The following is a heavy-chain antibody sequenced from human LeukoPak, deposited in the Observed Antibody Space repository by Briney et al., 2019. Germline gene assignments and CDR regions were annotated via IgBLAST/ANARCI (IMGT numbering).Heavy chain of an antibody. V-gene: IGHV3-11*01. J-gene: IGHJ1*01. CDR1: GFTSSDYN. CDR3: AKDGLVAEYFQH. D-gene: IGHD3-16*01. CDR2: ISRSGSTK. Sequence: GGSLRLSCAASGFTSSDYNMRWIRQAPGKGLEWVSSISRSGSTKYYADSVKGRFTISRDNAKNSLYLQMNSLRAEDTALYYCAKDGLVAEYFQHWGQGTLVTVSS.